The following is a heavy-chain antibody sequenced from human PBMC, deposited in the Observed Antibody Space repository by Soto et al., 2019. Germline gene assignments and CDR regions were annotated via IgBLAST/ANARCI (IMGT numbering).Heavy chain of an antibody. Sequence: SETLCLTCPVSGGSISSYYLSWIRQPPGKGLEWFGEIYHTGSTNYNPSLESRVTISVDKSKNRFSLILTSVTAADTATYYCARRTTGSGWYTMFDTWGQGALVTVSS. J-gene: IGHJ5*02. D-gene: IGHD6-19*01. V-gene: IGHV4-59*12. CDR1: GGSISSYY. CDR3: ARRTTGSGWYTMFDT. CDR2: IYHTGST.